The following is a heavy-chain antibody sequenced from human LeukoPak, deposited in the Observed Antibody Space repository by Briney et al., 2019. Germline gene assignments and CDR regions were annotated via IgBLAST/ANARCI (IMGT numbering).Heavy chain of an antibody. V-gene: IGHV4-59*01. J-gene: IGHJ4*02. CDR3: ARLDYYRYDY. Sequence: PSETLSLTCTVSVPSISSTYWSWLRQPPGKGLEWIAYIYYTGSINCTPSLKSRATISLDMSKNQFSLKVTSVTAADTAVYYCARLDYYRYDYWGQGTLVTVSS. CDR1: VPSISSTY. CDR2: IYYTGSI. D-gene: IGHD3-22*01.